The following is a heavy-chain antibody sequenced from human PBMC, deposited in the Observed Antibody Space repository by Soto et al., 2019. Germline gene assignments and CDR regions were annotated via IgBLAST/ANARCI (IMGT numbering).Heavy chain of an antibody. CDR1: GGTFSSYA. CDR2: IIPIFGTA. CDR3: ARDLRVLYYYDSSGPLDAFDI. J-gene: IGHJ3*02. D-gene: IGHD3-22*01. V-gene: IGHV1-69*13. Sequence: GASVKVSCKASGGTFSSYAISWVRQAPGQGLEWMGGIIPIFGTANYAQKFQGRVTITADESTSTAYMELSSLRSEDTAVYYCARDLRVLYYYDSSGPLDAFDIWGQGTMVTVS.